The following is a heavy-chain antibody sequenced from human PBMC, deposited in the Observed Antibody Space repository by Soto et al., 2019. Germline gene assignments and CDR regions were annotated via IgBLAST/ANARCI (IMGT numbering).Heavy chain of an antibody. V-gene: IGHV4-34*01. CDR3: GPRGAVADPRGY. J-gene: IGHJ4*02. CDR2: INHSGST. D-gene: IGHD6-19*01. CDR1: GGSFSDFY. Sequence: SETLSLTCAVCGGSFSDFYWYWIRQPPGKGLEWIGEINHSGSTNYNPSLKSRVAISVDTSKNQFSLNLTSVTAADTAVYYCGPRGAVADPRGYWGQGTLVTVSS.